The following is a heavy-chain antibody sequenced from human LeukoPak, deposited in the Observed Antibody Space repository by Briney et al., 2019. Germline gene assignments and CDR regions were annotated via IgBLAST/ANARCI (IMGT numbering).Heavy chain of an antibody. CDR1: GFTFNIYW. V-gene: IGHV3-74*01. Sequence: GGSLRLSCAASGFTFNIYWMHWARHARGRGLVWVSRIHSDEIRTNYADSVTGRFTFSRDNAKNRVYLQMNSLRNEDTAVYYCARGIYGVPVAFDYWGQGTLVTVSS. J-gene: IGHJ4*02. CDR3: ARGIYGVPVAFDY. D-gene: IGHD4/OR15-4a*01. CDR2: IHSDEIRT.